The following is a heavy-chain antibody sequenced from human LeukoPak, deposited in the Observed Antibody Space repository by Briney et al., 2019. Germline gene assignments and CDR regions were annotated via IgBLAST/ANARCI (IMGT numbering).Heavy chain of an antibody. CDR2: ISYDGSNK. Sequence: GGSLRLSCAASGFTFSSYAMHWVRQAPGKGLEWVAVISYDGSNKYYADSVKGRFTISRDNSKNTLYLQMNSLRAEDTAVYYCARDQGGGLVVPAAVFDYRGQGTLVTVSS. CDR3: ARDQGGGLVVPAAVFDY. D-gene: IGHD2-2*01. V-gene: IGHV3-30*01. CDR1: GFTFSSYA. J-gene: IGHJ4*02.